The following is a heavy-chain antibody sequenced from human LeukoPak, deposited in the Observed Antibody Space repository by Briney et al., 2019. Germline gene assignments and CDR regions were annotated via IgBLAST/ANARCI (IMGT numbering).Heavy chain of an antibody. D-gene: IGHD3-3*01. Sequence: PSETLSLTCTVSGGSIISHYWSWIRQPPGKGLEWIGYIYYSGSTNYNPSLKSRVTISVDTSKNQFSLKLSSVTAADTAVYYCARDARYYDFWSGHPGGFDYWGQGTLVTVSS. CDR3: ARDARYYDFWSGHPGGFDY. CDR1: GGSIISHY. V-gene: IGHV4-59*11. J-gene: IGHJ4*02. CDR2: IYYSGST.